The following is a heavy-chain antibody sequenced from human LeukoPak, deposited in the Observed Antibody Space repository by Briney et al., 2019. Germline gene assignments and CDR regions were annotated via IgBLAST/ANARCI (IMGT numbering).Heavy chain of an antibody. CDR2: IKQDGSEK. D-gene: IGHD6-19*01. V-gene: IGHV3-7*01. CDR3: ARVSPIGQWLVRRNSQTFDY. Sequence: QSGGSLRLSCASSGFTFSSYWMNGVRQAPGKGLEWVANIKQDGSEKYYVDSVKGRFTVSRDNAKNSLYLQMNSLRAEDTAVYYRARVSPIGQWLVRRNSQTFDYWGQGTLVTVSS. J-gene: IGHJ4*02. CDR1: GFTFSSYW.